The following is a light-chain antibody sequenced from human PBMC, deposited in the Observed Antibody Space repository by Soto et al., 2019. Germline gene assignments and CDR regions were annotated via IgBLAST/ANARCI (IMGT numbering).Light chain of an antibody. J-gene: IGKJ3*01. V-gene: IGKV3-20*01. CDR2: GAS. CDR3: QQWFT. Sequence: EIVLTHSPGTLSLSPGERATLSCRASQSVSSNSLAWFQLKPGQAPRLLIYGASSRATGIPDRFSGSGSGTDFTLTISRLEHEDFAVYYCQQWFTFGPGTKVDIK. CDR1: QSVSSNS.